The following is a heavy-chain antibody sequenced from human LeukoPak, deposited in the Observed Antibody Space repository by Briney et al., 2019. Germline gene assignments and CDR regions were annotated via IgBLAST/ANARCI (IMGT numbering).Heavy chain of an antibody. J-gene: IGHJ4*02. D-gene: IGHD1-26*01. CDR2: IYYSGST. Sequence: KPSQSLPLTRTVAGGSISSYYWSCIRQPPGKRLEWIGHIYYSGSTNYNPSLKSRVTISVDTSRNQFSLKLRSVTAADTAVYYCARLGLPQREDYWGQGTLVTVSS. CDR1: GGSISSYY. V-gene: IGHV4-59*01. CDR3: ARLGLPQREDY.